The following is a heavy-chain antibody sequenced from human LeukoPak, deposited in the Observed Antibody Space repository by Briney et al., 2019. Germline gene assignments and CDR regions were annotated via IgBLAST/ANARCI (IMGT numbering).Heavy chain of an antibody. CDR3: ARTSSAPGLGFDY. CDR1: GGSISSGSYY. V-gene: IGHV4-61*02. D-gene: IGHD3-10*01. J-gene: IGHJ4*02. Sequence: SETLSLTCTVSGGSISSGSYYWSWIRQPAGKGLEWIGRIYTSGSTNYNPSLKSRVTISVDTSKNQFSLKLSSVTAADTAVYYCARTSSAPGLGFDYWGQGTLVIVSA. CDR2: IYTSGST.